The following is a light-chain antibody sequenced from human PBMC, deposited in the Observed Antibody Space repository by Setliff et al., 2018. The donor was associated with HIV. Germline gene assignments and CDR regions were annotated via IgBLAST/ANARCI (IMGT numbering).Light chain of an antibody. J-gene: IGLJ1*01. V-gene: IGLV3-21*03. CDR2: DDS. Sequence: SYELTQPPSVSVAPGKTARVTCGGNKIGSKSVHWYQQKPGQAPVLVVYDDSDRPSGVPERISGSDSGNTATLTINRVEAGDEADYYCQVWDSSSDSYVFGTGTKVTVL. CDR3: QVWDSSSDSYV. CDR1: KIGSKS.